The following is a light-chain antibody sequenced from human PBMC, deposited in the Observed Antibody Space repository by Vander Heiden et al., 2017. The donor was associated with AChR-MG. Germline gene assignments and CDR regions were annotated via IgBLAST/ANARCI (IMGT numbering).Light chain of an antibody. CDR2: AAS. Sequence: IQMTQSPSSLSASVGDRVTITCRASQSLNSYLNWYQQEPGKAPKLLIYAASSLQSGVPSRFSGSGSGTDFTLTISSRQPEDFATYYCQQSYSTPQTFGGGTKVEIK. CDR3: QQSYSTPQT. V-gene: IGKV1-39*01. CDR1: QSLNSY. J-gene: IGKJ4*01.